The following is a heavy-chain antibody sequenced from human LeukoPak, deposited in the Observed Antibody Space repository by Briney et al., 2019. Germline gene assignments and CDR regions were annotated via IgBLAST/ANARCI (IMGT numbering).Heavy chain of an antibody. Sequence: PSETLSLTCAVYGGSFSGYYWSWIRQPPGKGLEWIGEINHSGSTNYNPSLKSRVTISVDTSKNQFSLKLSSVTAADTAVYYCARVHYESSGYLYRSLYFDYWGQGALVTVSS. D-gene: IGHD3-22*01. V-gene: IGHV4-34*01. J-gene: IGHJ4*02. CDR1: GGSFSGYY. CDR2: INHSGST. CDR3: ARVHYESSGYLYRSLYFDY.